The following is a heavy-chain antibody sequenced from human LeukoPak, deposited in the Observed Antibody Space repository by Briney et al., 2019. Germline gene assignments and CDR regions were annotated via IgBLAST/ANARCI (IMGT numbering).Heavy chain of an antibody. D-gene: IGHD6-19*01. CDR1: GYTFTSYD. CDR2: MNPNSGNT. CDR3: ARGVSVSGWYVPLYYYGMDV. J-gene: IGHJ6*02. Sequence: GASVKVSCKASGYTFTSYDINWVRQATGQGLEWMGWMNPNSGNTGYAQKFQGRVTMTRNTSISTAYMELSSLRSEDTAVYYCARGVSVSGWYVPLYYYGMDVWGQGTTVTVSS. V-gene: IGHV1-8*01.